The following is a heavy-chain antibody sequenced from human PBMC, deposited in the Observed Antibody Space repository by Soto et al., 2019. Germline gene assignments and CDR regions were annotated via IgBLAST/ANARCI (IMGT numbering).Heavy chain of an antibody. CDR1: GVSLSTSGVG. Sequence: GRTLVNPRRPLTLTCTFCGVSLSTSGVGVGWIRQPPGKALEWLALIYLNDDKRYSPSLKSRLTITKDTAKNQAGLTMTNMDPVDTAKYYCAHRWSRCLQTYQWFEPWGEGTPV. V-gene: IGHV2-5*01. J-gene: IGHJ5*02. CDR3: AHRWSRCLQTYQWFEP. D-gene: IGHD2-2*01. CDR2: IYLNDDK.